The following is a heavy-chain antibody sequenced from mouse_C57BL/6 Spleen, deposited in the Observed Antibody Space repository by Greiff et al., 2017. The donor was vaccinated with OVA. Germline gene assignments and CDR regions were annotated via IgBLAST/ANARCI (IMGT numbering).Heavy chain of an antibody. CDR2: IYPGDGDT. J-gene: IGHJ2*01. CDR3: ARKEGTTLVREYYFDY. D-gene: IGHD1-1*01. V-gene: IGHV1-82*01. CDR1: GYAFSSSW. Sequence: QVQLQESGPELVKPGASVKISCKASGYAFSSSWMNWVKQRPGQGLEWIGRIYPGDGDTNYNGKFKGKATLTADKSSSTAYMQLSSLTSEDSAVYFCARKEGTTLVREYYFDYWGQGTTLTVSS.